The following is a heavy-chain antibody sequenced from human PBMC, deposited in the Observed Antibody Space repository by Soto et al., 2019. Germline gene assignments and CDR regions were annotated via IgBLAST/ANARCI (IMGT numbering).Heavy chain of an antibody. V-gene: IGHV3-21*01. Sequence: GGSLRLSCAASGFTFSSYSMNWVRHAPGKGLEWVSSISSSSSYIYYADSVKGRFTISRDNAKNSLYLQMNSLRAEDTAVYYCARDHGRSAFDIWGQGTMVTVSS. CDR3: ARDHGRSAFDI. J-gene: IGHJ3*02. CDR1: GFTFSSYS. CDR2: ISSSSSYI.